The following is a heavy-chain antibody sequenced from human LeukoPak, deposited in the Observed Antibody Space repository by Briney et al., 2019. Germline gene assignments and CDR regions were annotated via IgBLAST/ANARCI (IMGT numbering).Heavy chain of an antibody. CDR3: AQDRRYSSSWYGAFDV. CDR2: IYSDGRT. Sequence: GGSLRLSCAASGFTVSNKYMTWVRQAPGKGLEWVSLIYSDGRTYYADSVKGRFTVSRDNSKNTLYLQMNSLRAEDTAVYYCAQDRRYSSSWYGAFDVWGQGTMVTVSS. V-gene: IGHV3-53*01. D-gene: IGHD6-13*01. J-gene: IGHJ3*01. CDR1: GFTVSNKY.